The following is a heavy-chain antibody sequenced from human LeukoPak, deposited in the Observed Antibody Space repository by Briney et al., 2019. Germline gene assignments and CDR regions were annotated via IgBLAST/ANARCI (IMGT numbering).Heavy chain of an antibody. V-gene: IGHV4-61*02. CDR2: IYTSGST. CDR1: GGSISSGSYY. CDR3: ARETTGYCSSTSCYRQGGIDY. J-gene: IGHJ4*02. D-gene: IGHD2-2*02. Sequence: SETLSLTCTVSGGSISSGSYYWSWIRQPAGKGLEWIGRIYTSGSTNYNPSLKSRVTISVDTSKNQFSLKLSSVTAADTAVYYCARETTGYCSSTSCYRQGGIDYWGQGTLVTVSS.